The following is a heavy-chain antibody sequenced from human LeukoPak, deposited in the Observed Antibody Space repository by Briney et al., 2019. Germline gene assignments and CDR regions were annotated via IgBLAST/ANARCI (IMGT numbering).Heavy chain of an antibody. CDR1: GGSISSYY. J-gene: IGHJ4*02. CDR2: INYSGNT. Sequence: SETLSLTCTVSGGSISSYYWSWIRQPPGKGLEWIGYINYSGNTNYNPSLKSRVTITVDASKNQFSLKLSSVTAADTAVYYCARDKGEYYDSSGYLDYWGQGTLVTVSS. CDR3: ARDKGEYYDSSGYLDY. V-gene: IGHV4-59*01. D-gene: IGHD3-22*01.